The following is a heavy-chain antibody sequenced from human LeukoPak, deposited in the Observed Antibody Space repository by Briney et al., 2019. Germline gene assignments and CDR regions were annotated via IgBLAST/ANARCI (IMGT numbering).Heavy chain of an antibody. CDR2: IYYSGST. CDR3: ARDSIVRATQIDY. CDR1: GGSISSSSYY. D-gene: IGHD1-26*01. V-gene: IGHV4-39*07. J-gene: IGHJ4*02. Sequence: SETLSLTCTVSGGSISSSSYYWGWIRQPPGKGLEWIGSIYYSGSTYYNPSLKSRVTISVDTSKDQFSLKLSSVTAADTAVYYCARDSIVRATQIDYWGQGTLVTVSS.